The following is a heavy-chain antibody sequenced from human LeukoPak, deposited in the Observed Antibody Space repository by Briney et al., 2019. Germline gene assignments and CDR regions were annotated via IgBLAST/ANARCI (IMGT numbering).Heavy chain of an antibody. V-gene: IGHV4-39*01. CDR2: IYYSGST. D-gene: IGHD5-18*01. CDR3: PYSYGLYYFDY. J-gene: IGHJ4*02. Sequence: SETLSLTCTVSGGSISSSSYYWGWIRQPPGKGLEWIGSIYYSGSTYYNPSLKSRVTISVDTSKNQFSLKLSSVTAADTAVYYCPYSYGLYYFDYWGQGTLVTVSS. CDR1: GGSISSSSYY.